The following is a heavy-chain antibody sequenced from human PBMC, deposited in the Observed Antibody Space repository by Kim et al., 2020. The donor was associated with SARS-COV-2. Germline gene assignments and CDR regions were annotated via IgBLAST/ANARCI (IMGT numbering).Heavy chain of an antibody. CDR3: ANPRGYLSHDAFDI. J-gene: IGHJ3*02. V-gene: IGHV3-48*03. D-gene: IGHD5-18*01. Sequence: ADSVKGRFTISRDNAKNSLYLQMNSLRAEDTAVYYCANPRGYLSHDAFDIWGQGTMVTVSS.